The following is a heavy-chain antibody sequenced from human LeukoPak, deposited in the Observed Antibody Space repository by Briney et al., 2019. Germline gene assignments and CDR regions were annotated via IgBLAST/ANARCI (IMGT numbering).Heavy chain of an antibody. Sequence: SVKVSCKASGGTFSSYAISWVRQAPGQGLDWMGGIIPIFGTANYAQKFQGRVTITADESTSTAYMEMSSLRSEDTAVYYCARKGAAAFDYWGQGTLVTVSS. D-gene: IGHD6-13*01. CDR3: ARKGAAAFDY. CDR2: IIPIFGTA. CDR1: GGTFSSYA. V-gene: IGHV1-69*01. J-gene: IGHJ4*02.